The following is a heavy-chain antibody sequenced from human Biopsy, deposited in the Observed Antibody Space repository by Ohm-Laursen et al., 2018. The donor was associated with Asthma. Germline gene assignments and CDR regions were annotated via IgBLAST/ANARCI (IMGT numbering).Heavy chain of an antibody. Sequence: SETLSLTCSVSGGSITSDYWSWIRQPPGKGLEWTGYIHYGGSTNYNPSLKSRLTLSVDTSKNQFSLNLNSVTAADTAVYYCARVPTTLRYFDLWGRGTLVTVSS. CDR1: GGSITSDY. V-gene: IGHV4-59*01. J-gene: IGHJ2*01. D-gene: IGHD2-15*01. CDR3: ARVPTTLRYFDL. CDR2: IHYGGST.